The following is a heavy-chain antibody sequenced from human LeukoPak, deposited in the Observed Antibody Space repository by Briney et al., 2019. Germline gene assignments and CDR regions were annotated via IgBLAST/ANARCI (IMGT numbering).Heavy chain of an antibody. CDR1: GLTFSSYA. V-gene: IGHV3-48*02. Sequence: GGSLRLSCVASGLTFSSYAMNWVRHAPEKGLEGVSYISGSSTTMYYADSVKGRLTISRDNAKNSLYLQMTSLRENESAVYYCARGIPAVDYWGEGALVTVSS. CDR3: ARGIPAVDY. J-gene: IGHJ4*02. CDR2: ISGSSTTM. D-gene: IGHD2-2*01.